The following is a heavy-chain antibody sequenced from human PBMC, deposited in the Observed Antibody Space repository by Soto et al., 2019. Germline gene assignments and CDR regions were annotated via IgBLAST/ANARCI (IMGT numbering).Heavy chain of an antibody. CDR2: IYNSGST. D-gene: IGHD6-13*01. V-gene: IGHV4-59*08. CDR1: GGSISSYY. J-gene: IGHJ4*02. Sequence: SENLSLTCTVSGGSISSYYWSWIRQPPGKGLEWIGYIYNSGSTNYNPSLKSRVTISVDTSKNQFSLKLSSVTAADTAVYYCARGSTGYSSSWYRYWGQGTLVTVS. CDR3: ARGSTGYSSSWYRY.